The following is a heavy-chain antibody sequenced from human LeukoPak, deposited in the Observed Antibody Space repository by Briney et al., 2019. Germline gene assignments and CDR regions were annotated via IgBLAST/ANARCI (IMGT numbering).Heavy chain of an antibody. CDR3: ARAIGATVIVVALFDY. Sequence: SETLSLTCTVSGGSISSSSYYWGWIRQPPGKGLEWIGSIYYSGSTYYNPSLKSRVTISVDTSKNQFSLKLSSVTAADTAVYYCARAIGATVIVVALFDYWGQGTLVTVSS. D-gene: IGHD3-22*01. J-gene: IGHJ4*02. CDR1: GGSISSSSYY. CDR2: IYYSGST. V-gene: IGHV4-39*01.